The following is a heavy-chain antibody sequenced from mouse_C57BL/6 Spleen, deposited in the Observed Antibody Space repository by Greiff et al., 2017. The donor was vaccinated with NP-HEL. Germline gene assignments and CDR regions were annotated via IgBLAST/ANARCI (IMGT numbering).Heavy chain of an antibody. CDR2: IYPGDGDT. D-gene: IGHD1-1*01. CDR1: GYAFSSYW. CDR3: ARETTVVAADY. J-gene: IGHJ2*01. Sequence: QVQLQQSGAELVKPGASVKISCKASGYAFSSYWMNWVKQRPGKGLEWIGQIYPGDGDTNYNGKFKGKATLTADKSSSTAYMQLSSLTSEDSAVYFCARETTVVAADYWGQGTTLTVSS. V-gene: IGHV1-80*01.